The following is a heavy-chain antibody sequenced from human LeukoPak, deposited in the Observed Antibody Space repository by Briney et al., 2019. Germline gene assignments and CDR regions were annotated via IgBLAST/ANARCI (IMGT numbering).Heavy chain of an antibody. J-gene: IGHJ4*02. CDR1: GFTFSNYW. V-gene: IGHV3-7*01. Sequence: GGSLRLSCAASGFTFSNYWMCWVRQPPGKGLEWVANIKNDGSEKYYVDSVKGRFTISRDNPKNSLYLQMNSLRAEDTAVYYCARVGTAEGTLEDYWGQGTLVTVSS. CDR2: IKNDGSEK. CDR3: ARVGTAEGTLEDY. D-gene: IGHD6-13*01.